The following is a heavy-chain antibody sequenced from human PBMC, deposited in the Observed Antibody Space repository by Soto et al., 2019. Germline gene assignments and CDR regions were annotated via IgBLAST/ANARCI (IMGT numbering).Heavy chain of an antibody. D-gene: IGHD4-17*01. V-gene: IGHV4-59*01. CDR2: IYYTGST. Sequence: PSETLSHTCTVSGDSMSSNYWTWIRQSPGKGLEWIGYIYYTGSTKYNPSLQSRVTISLDTSKNQFSLRLTSVTSADTAVYYCARGGSYGDFFDYWGQGAQVTVS. CDR1: GDSMSSNY. J-gene: IGHJ4*02. CDR3: ARGGSYGDFFDY.